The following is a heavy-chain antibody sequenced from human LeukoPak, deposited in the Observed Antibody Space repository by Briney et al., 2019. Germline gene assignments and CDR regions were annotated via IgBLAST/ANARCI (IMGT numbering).Heavy chain of an antibody. Sequence: KTSETLSLTCTVSGGSISSGSYYWSWIRQPAGKGLEWIGHIYTSGSTKYNPSLKSRVTISADTSKNQFSLKLSSVTAADTAVHYCARDFVIAATTEYFQYWGQGTLVTVSS. CDR2: IYTSGST. J-gene: IGHJ1*01. D-gene: IGHD6-13*01. CDR3: ARDFVIAATTEYFQY. CDR1: GGSISSGSYY. V-gene: IGHV4-61*09.